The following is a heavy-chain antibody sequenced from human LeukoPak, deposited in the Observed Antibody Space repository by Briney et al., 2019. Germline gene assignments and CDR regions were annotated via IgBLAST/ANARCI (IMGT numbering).Heavy chain of an antibody. CDR3: ARHRITMVRGVMWFDP. D-gene: IGHD3-10*01. V-gene: IGHV4-39*01. Sequence: SETLSLTCTVSGGSISSSSDYWGWIRQAPGKGLEWIGSIYYHENTYYNPSLKSRVTISVDTSKNQFSLKLSSVTAADTAVYYCARHRITMVRGVMWFDPWGQGTLVTVSS. CDR2: IYYHENT. CDR1: GGSISSSSDY. J-gene: IGHJ5*02.